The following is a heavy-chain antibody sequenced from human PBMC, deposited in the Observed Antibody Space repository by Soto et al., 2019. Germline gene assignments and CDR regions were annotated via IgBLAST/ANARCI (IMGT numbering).Heavy chain of an antibody. J-gene: IGHJ6*02. Sequence: GGSLRLSCAASGFTFSSYAMHWVRQAPGKGLEWVAVISYDGSNKYYADSVKGRFTISRDNSKNTLYLQMNSLRAEDTAVYYCASLQITIFGVVISSPGVYGMDVWGQGTTVTVSS. D-gene: IGHD3-3*01. CDR2: ISYDGSNK. CDR3: ASLQITIFGVVISSPGVYGMDV. V-gene: IGHV3-30-3*01. CDR1: GFTFSSYA.